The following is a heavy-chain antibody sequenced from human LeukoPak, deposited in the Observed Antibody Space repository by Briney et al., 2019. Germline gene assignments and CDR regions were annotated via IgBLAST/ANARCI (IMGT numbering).Heavy chain of an antibody. CDR2: IYSGGTT. CDR1: GFTFSSSW. D-gene: IGHD5-18*01. V-gene: IGHV3-53*04. J-gene: IGHJ4*02. Sequence: GGSLRLSCAASGFTFSSSWMTWVRQAPGKGLEWVSTIYSGGTTYYADSVMGRFTISRHNSRNTLYLQMNSLRAEDTAVYYCARVDTVMAYYFDLWGQGTLVTVSS. CDR3: ARVDTVMAYYFDL.